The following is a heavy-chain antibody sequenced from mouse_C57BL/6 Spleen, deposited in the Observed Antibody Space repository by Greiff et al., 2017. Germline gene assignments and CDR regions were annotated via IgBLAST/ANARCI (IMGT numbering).Heavy chain of an antibody. CDR3: TECYGSSYEYYYAMDY. J-gene: IGHJ4*01. Sequence: EVKVEESGGGLVQPGGSMKLSCVASGFTFSNYWMNWVRQSPEKGLEWVAQIRLKSDNYATHYAESVKGRFTISRDDSQSRVYLQMNNLRAEDTGIYYCTECYGSSYEYYYAMDYWGQGTSVTVSS. D-gene: IGHD1-1*01. V-gene: IGHV6-3*01. CDR1: GFTFSNYW. CDR2: IRLKSDNYAT.